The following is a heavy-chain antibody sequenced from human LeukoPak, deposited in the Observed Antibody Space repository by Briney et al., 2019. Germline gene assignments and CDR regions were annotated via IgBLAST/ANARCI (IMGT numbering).Heavy chain of an antibody. CDR3: ARDGKYGYNPSAY. CDR1: GGSISSYY. J-gene: IGHJ4*02. D-gene: IGHD5-24*01. Sequence: SETLSLTCTVSGGSISSYYWSWIRQPPGKGLEWIGHIYYSGSTNYNPSLKSRVTISLDTSKNQFSLKLSSVTAADTAVYYCARDGKYGYNPSAYWGQGTLVTVSS. V-gene: IGHV4-59*01. CDR2: IYYSGST.